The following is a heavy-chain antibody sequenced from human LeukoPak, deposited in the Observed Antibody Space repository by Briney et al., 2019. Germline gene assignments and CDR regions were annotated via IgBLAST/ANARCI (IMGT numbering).Heavy chain of an antibody. Sequence: GASVKVSCTASGYTFTSYGISCVRQAPGQGLEWMGSISAYNGNTNYAQKLQSRVTMTTDTSTSTAYMELRSLRSDDTAVYYCARDLLAGHRPLDYWGQGTLVTVSS. J-gene: IGHJ4*02. CDR1: GYTFTSYG. D-gene: IGHD6-13*01. CDR3: ARDLLAGHRPLDY. V-gene: IGHV1-18*01. CDR2: ISAYNGNT.